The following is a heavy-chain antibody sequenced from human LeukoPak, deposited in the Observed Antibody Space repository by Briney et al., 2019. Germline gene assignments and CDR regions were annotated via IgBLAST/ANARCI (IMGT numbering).Heavy chain of an antibody. J-gene: IGHJ6*03. CDR1: GGSFSGYY. V-gene: IGHV4-34*01. CDR3: ARASAAGTGLGLGYYYYMDV. CDR2: INHSAST. D-gene: IGHD6-19*01. Sequence: SETLSLTCAVYGGSFSGYYWSWIRQPPGKGLKWIGEINHSASTNYNPSLKSRVTISVDTSKNQFSLKLSSVTAADTAVYYCARASAAGTGLGLGYYYYMDVWGKGTTVTVSS.